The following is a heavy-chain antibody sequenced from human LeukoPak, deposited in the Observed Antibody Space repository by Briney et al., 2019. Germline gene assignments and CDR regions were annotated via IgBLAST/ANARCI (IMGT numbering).Heavy chain of an antibody. CDR1: GFTFSDNY. D-gene: IGHD2-15*01. J-gene: IGHJ4*02. V-gene: IGHV4-34*01. CDR2: INHSGST. CDR3: ARRVAAIGGLDY. Sequence: GSLRLSCAASGFTFSDNYMSWIRQPPGKGLEWIGEINHSGSTNYNPSLKSRVTISVDTSKNQFSLKLSPVTAADTAVYYCARRVAAIGGLDYWGQGTLVTVSS.